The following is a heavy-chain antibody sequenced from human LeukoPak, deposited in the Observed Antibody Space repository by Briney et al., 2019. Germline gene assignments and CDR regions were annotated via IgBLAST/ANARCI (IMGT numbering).Heavy chain of an antibody. J-gene: IGHJ4*02. D-gene: IGHD3-10*01. CDR1: GGSISSYY. V-gene: IGHV4-59*01. CDR2: IYYSGST. Sequence: SETLSLTCTVSGGSISSYYWSWIRQPPGKGLEWIGYIYYSGSTNYNPSLKSRVTISVDTSKNQFSLKLSSVTAADTAVYYCARGRYYYGSGSYLDYWGQGTLVTVSS. CDR3: ARGRYYYGSGSYLDY.